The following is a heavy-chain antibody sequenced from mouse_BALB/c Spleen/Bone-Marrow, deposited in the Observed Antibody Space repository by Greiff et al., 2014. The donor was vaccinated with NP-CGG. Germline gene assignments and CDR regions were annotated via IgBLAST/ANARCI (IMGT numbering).Heavy chain of an antibody. V-gene: IGHV2-6-5*01. CDR3: AKHDTTVVVDY. D-gene: IGHD1-1*01. CDR2: VWGGGIT. J-gene: IGHJ2*01. CDR1: GFSLTDYG. Sequence: QVQLQQSGPGLVAPSQSLSITCTVSGFSLTDYGVSWIRQPPGKGLEWLGVVWGGGITYYNSTLKSGLSITKDNSKSQVFLKMNSLQTDDTAMYYCAKHDTTVVVDYWGQGTTLTVSS.